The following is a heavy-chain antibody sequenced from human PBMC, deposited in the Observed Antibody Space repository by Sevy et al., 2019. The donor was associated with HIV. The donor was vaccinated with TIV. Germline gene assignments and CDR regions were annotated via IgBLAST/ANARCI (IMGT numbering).Heavy chain of an antibody. CDR1: GFTFSSYS. Sequence: GGSLRLSCAASGFTFSSYSMNWVRQAPGKGLEWVSSISSSSSYIYYADSVKGRFTISRDNAKNSLYLQMNSLRAEDTAVYYWAREQFWFGPLNDGRDAFDIWGQGTMVTVSS. CDR2: ISSSSSYI. D-gene: IGHD3-10*01. V-gene: IGHV3-21*01. J-gene: IGHJ3*02. CDR3: AREQFWFGPLNDGRDAFDI.